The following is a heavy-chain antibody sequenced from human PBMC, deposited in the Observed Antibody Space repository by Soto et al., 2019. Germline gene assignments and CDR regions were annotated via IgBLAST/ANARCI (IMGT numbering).Heavy chain of an antibody. CDR3: AKATTNGGWFNPFDS. CDR1: GFSFVNYA. D-gene: IGHD6-19*01. J-gene: IGHJ4*02. Sequence: PGGSLRLSYAASGFSFVNYAMNWVRQAPGKGLEWVSGLSGSGTSTYYADSAKGRFTISRDNSRDTLFLQMNSLTADDTAVYYCAKATTNGGWFNPFDSWGQGALVTVS. CDR2: LSGSGTST. V-gene: IGHV3-23*01.